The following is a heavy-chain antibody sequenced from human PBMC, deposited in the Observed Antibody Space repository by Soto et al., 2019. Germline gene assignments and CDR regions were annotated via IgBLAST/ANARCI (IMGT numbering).Heavy chain of an antibody. Sequence: SVKVSCKASGGTFSSYARAWGRQAPGQGLEWMGGIIPIFGTTNYAQKFQGRVTITAVGSTTTADKESSSLRSEGTAGYYWWRDGQGFESVADYFCLGVWRQGTRVTVCS. D-gene: IGHD3-9*01. CDR2: IIPIFGTT. CDR3: WRDGQGFESVADYFCLGV. CDR1: GGTFSSYA. V-gene: IGHV1-69*13. J-gene: IGHJ6*02.